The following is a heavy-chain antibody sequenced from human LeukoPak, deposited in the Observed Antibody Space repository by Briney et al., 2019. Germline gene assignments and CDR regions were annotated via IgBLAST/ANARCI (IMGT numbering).Heavy chain of an antibody. CDR1: GFTLSSYA. CDR2: ISGSGGST. Sequence: GGSLRLSCAASGFTLSSYAMSWVRQAPGKGLEWVSAISGSGGSTYYADSVKGRFTISRDNSKNTLYLQMNSLRAEDTAVYYCANRPSYCSSTSCSAYWGQGTLVIVSS. V-gene: IGHV3-23*01. D-gene: IGHD2-2*01. J-gene: IGHJ4*02. CDR3: ANRPSYCSSTSCSAY.